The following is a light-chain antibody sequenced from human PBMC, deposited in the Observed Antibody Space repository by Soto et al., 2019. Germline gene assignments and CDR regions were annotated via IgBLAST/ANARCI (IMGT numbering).Light chain of an antibody. V-gene: IGKV1-39*01. CDR1: QSITTY. J-gene: IGKJ4*01. CDR3: QQTNNTPLT. CDR2: AAS. Sequence: DIQMTQSPSSLSASVGDRVTITCRASQSITTYLNWYQQKPGKAPKLLIYAASSLQSGVPSRFSGSGSGTDFPLTSSGMQPEDFATYYCQQTNNTPLTFGGGTEVETK.